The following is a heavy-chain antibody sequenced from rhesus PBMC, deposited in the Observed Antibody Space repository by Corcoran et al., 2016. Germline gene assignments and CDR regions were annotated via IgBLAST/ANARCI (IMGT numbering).Heavy chain of an antibody. D-gene: IGHD6-31*01. CDR3: ARRRIAAATYYFDY. CDR1: GYSISSGYD. V-gene: IGHV4-76*01. CDR2: IYGSSRCT. J-gene: IGHJ4*01. Sequence: QVQLQESGPGVVKPSETLSLTCAVSGYSISSGYDWSWIRQAPGKGLEWIGYIYGSSRCTNSNPSLKNLVTISKDTSKNQFSLKLSSVTAADTAVYYCARRRIAAATYYFDYWGQGVLVTVSS.